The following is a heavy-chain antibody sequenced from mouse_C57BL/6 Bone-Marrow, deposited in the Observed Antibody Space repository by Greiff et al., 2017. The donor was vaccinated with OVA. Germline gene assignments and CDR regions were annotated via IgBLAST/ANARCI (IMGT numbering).Heavy chain of an antibody. CDR2: IRSKSNNYAT. CDR3: VCDVYSVYYDYDGGFAY. V-gene: IGHV10-1*01. J-gene: IGHJ3*01. D-gene: IGHD2-4*01. Sequence: EVKLQESGGGLVQPKGSLKLSCAASGFSFNTYAMNWVRQAPGKGLEWVARIRSKSNNYATYYADSVKDRFTISRDDSESMLYLQMNNLKTEDTAMYYCVCDVYSVYYDYDGGFAYWGQGTLVTVSA. CDR1: GFSFNTYA.